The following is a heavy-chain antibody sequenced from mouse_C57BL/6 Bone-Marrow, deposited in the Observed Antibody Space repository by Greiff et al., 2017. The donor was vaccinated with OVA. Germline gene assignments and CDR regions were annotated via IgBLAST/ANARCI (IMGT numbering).Heavy chain of an antibody. Sequence: EVKLMESGGGLVQPGGSLKLSCAASGFTFSDYGMAWVRQAPRKGPEWVAFISNLAYSIYYADTVTGRFTMPRENAKKTLYLEMSRLRCEDTAMYYCGRRGYDGYMYFDVWGTGTTVTVSS. J-gene: IGHJ1*03. CDR1: GFTFSDYG. CDR3: GRRGYDGYMYFDV. V-gene: IGHV5-15*01. CDR2: ISNLAYSI. D-gene: IGHD2-3*01.